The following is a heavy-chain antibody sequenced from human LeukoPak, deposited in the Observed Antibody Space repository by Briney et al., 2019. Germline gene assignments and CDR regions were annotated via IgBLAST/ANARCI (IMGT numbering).Heavy chain of an antibody. D-gene: IGHD3-22*01. CDR1: GGSISSYY. V-gene: IGHV4-59*01. J-gene: IGHJ4*02. Sequence: PSETLSLTCTVSGGSISSYYWSWIRQPPGKGLEWIGYIYYSGSTNYNPSLKSRVTISVDTSKNQFSLKLSSVTAADTAVYYCNYYDSSGYAYWGQGTLVTVSS. CDR2: IYYSGST. CDR3: NYYDSSGYAY.